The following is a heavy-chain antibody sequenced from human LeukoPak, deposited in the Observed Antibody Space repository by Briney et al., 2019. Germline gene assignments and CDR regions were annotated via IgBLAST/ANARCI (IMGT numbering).Heavy chain of an antibody. Sequence: GGSLRLSCAASGFTFSGYSMNWVRQAPGKGLECVSYISSSGSTIHYADSVKGRFTISRDNAKNSLYLQMNSLRAEDTAVYYCARGAVYYYGMDVWGQGTTVTVSS. CDR3: ARGAVYYYGMDV. V-gene: IGHV3-48*04. CDR1: GFTFSGYS. CDR2: ISSSGSTI. J-gene: IGHJ6*02.